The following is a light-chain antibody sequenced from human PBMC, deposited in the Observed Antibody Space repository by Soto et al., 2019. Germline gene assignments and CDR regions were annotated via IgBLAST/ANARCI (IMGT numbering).Light chain of an antibody. CDR3: FSYAGSYEV. J-gene: IGLJ3*02. CDR1: SSNIGAGFD. CDR2: GNS. Sequence: QSVLTQPPSVSGAPGQRVTISCTGSSSNIGAGFDVHWYHQIAGTAPKLLIYGNSNRPSGVPDRFSGSKSGTSASLAINGLQAEDEADYSCFSYAGSYEVFGGGTKVTVL. V-gene: IGLV1-40*01.